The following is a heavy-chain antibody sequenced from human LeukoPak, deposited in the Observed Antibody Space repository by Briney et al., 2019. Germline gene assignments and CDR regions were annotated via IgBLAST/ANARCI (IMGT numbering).Heavy chain of an antibody. Sequence: GGSLRLSCAASGFTFSNYSMTWVRQAPGKGLKWVSSISGSDTSTYYADSVKGRFTISRDNSKNTLELQMDSLRAEDTAVYYCTKARSASSSSCYNYWGQGILVTVSS. V-gene: IGHV3-23*01. CDR2: ISGSDTST. D-gene: IGHD2-2*02. CDR3: TKARSASSSSCYNY. CDR1: GFTFSNYS. J-gene: IGHJ4*02.